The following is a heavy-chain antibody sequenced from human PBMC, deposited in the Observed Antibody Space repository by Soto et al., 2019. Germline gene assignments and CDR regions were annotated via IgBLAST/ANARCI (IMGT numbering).Heavy chain of an antibody. V-gene: IGHV4-39*01. Sequence: SDTPSPTCPIPCRSIRSSSSYWVWSSEPPGKGLEWIGSIYYSGSTYYNPSLKSRVTISVDTSKNQFSLKLSSVTAADTAVYYCARSIIFWSGYPSYYYYGMDVWGQGTTVT. CDR3: ARSIIFWSGYPSYYYYGMDV. CDR1: CRSIRSSSSY. J-gene: IGHJ6*02. D-gene: IGHD3-3*01. CDR2: IYYSGST.